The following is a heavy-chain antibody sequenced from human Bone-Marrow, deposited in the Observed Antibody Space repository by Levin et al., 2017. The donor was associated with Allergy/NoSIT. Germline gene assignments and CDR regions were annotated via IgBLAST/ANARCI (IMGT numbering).Heavy chain of an antibody. CDR1: GFTFNDHG. Sequence: RPGGSLRLSCAASGFTFNDHGMSWVRQAPGKGLEWVSGINWIGGSTGYADSVKGRFIISRDNAKNSLYLQMNSLRVEDTALYYCARETGPDVPTAMDYYYSCYLDVWGKGTTVTVSS. CDR3: ARETGPDVPTAMDYYYSCYLDV. CDR2: INWIGGST. V-gene: IGHV3-20*04. D-gene: IGHD2-2*01. J-gene: IGHJ6*03.